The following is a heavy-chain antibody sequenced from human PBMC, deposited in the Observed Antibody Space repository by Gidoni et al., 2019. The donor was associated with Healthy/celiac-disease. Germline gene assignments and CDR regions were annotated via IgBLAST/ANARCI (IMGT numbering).Heavy chain of an antibody. CDR1: GFTFSSYA. V-gene: IGHV3-23*01. J-gene: IGHJ6*02. D-gene: IGHD3-3*01. CDR3: AKDPIFVYYYYGMDV. CDR2: ISGSGGST. Sequence: EVHLLESGGGLVQPGGSLRLSCAASGFTFSSYAMSWVRQAPGKGLEWVSAISGSGGSTYYADSVKGRFTISRDNSKNTLYLQMNSLRAEDTAVYYCAKDPIFVYYYYGMDVWGQGTTVTVSS.